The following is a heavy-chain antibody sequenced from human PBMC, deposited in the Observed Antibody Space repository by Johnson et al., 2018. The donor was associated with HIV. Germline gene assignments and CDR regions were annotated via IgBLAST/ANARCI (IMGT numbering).Heavy chain of an antibody. CDR2: ISYDGSNK. V-gene: IGHV3-30*04. D-gene: IGHD3-22*01. CDR3: AKGDYYDSRAAFDI. CDR1: GFTFSSYA. Sequence: QVQLVESGGGLVKPGGSLRLSCAASGFTFSSYAMHWVRQAPGKGLEWVAVISYDGSNKYYADSVKGRFTISRDNSKNTLYLQMNSLRAEDTAVYYCAKGDYYDSRAAFDIWGQGTMVTVSS. J-gene: IGHJ3*02.